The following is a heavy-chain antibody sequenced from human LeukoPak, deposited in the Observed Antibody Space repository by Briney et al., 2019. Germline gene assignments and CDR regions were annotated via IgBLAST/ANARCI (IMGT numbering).Heavy chain of an antibody. V-gene: IGHV3-74*01. D-gene: IGHD1-1*01. CDR1: GFTFSSYW. CDR3: ARDRVVRTYDAPDI. J-gene: IGHJ3*02. CDR2: INSDGRST. Sequence: DPGGSLRLSCAASGFTFSSYWMHWVRQAPGKGLVWVSRINSDGRSTNYADFVKGRFTISRDNAKKTLYLQMNSLRAEDTAVYYCARDRVVRTYDAPDIWGQGTMVTVSS.